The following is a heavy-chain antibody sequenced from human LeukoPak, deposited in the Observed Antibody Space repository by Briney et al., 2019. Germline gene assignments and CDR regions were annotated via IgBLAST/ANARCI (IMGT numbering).Heavy chain of an antibody. V-gene: IGHV3-23*01. D-gene: IGHD4-17*01. CDR2: ISAGGDRT. Sequence: GGSLRLSCGAFGFTFTTHGMDWVRQAPGKGLEWVSGISAGGDRTYYADSVKGRFTISRDNSKNTLYLQMNSLRAEDTAVYYCAKGRHSYGDPSDYWGQGTLVTVSS. CDR3: AKGRHSYGDPSDY. CDR1: GFTFTTHG. J-gene: IGHJ4*02.